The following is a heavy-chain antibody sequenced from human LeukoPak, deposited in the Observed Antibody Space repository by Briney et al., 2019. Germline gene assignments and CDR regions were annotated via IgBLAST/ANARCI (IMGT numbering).Heavy chain of an antibody. Sequence: NPSETLSLTCTVSGGSISSGSYYWSWIRQPAGKGLEWIGRIYTSGSTNYNPSLKSRVTISVDTSKNQFSLKLSSVTAADTAVYYCARELSTYYYDSSGYGIPAEDAFDIWGQGTMVTVSS. D-gene: IGHD3-22*01. CDR2: IYTSGST. CDR3: ARELSTYYYDSSGYGIPAEDAFDI. V-gene: IGHV4-61*02. J-gene: IGHJ3*02. CDR1: GGSISSGSYY.